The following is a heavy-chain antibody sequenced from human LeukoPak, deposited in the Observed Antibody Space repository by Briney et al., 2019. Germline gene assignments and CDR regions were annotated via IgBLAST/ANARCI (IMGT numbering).Heavy chain of an antibody. CDR3: ARGYYYYDSSGYGD. CDR1: GGTFSSYA. D-gene: IGHD3-22*01. Sequence: SVKVSCKASGGTFSSYAISWVRQAPGQGLEWMGGIIPIFGTANYAQKFQGRVTITADESTSTAYMELSSLRSEDTAVYYCARGYYYYDSSGYGDWGQGTLVTVSS. J-gene: IGHJ4*02. V-gene: IGHV1-69*13. CDR2: IIPIFGTA.